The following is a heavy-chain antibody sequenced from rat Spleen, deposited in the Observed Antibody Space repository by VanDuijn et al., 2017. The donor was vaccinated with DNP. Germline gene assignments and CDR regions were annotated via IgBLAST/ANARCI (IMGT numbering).Heavy chain of an antibody. Sequence: EVKLVESGGGLVQPGRSWKLSCAASGFNFNDYWMGWVRQAPGKGLEWIGEINKDSRTINYIPSLKDKFTISRDNAQDTLYLQMSKLGSEDTAIYSCARHYGHNGFDYWGQGVMVTVSS. J-gene: IGHJ2*01. CDR2: INKDSRTI. CDR1: GFNFNDYW. V-gene: IGHV4-2*01. CDR3: ARHYGHNGFDY. D-gene: IGHD1-11*01.